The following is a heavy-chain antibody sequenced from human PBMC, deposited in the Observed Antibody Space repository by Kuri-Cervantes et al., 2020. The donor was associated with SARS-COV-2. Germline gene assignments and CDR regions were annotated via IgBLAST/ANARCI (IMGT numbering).Heavy chain of an antibody. V-gene: IGHV4-38-2*02. CDR1: GYSISSGYY. D-gene: IGHD2-21*01. CDR3: ARHSQGYYYYYMDV. Sequence: LTCTVSGYSISSGYYWGWIRQPPGKGLEWIGSIYHSGSTYYNPSLKSRVTISVDTSKNQFSLQLSSVTAADTAVYYCARHSQGYYYYYMDVWGKGTTVTVSS. J-gene: IGHJ6*03. CDR2: IYHSGST.